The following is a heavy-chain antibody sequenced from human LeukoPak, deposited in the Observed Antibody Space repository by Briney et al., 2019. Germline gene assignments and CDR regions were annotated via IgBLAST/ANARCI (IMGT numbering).Heavy chain of an antibody. Sequence: SETLSLTCAVYGGSFSGYYWSWIRQPPGKGLEWIGEINHSGSTDYNPSLKSRVTISVDTSKNQFSLKLSSVTAADTAVYYCARKYCSSTSCYRLVRSDAFDIWGQGTMVTVSS. CDR2: INHSGST. D-gene: IGHD2-2*01. CDR3: ARKYCSSTSCYRLVRSDAFDI. J-gene: IGHJ3*02. V-gene: IGHV4-34*01. CDR1: GGSFSGYY.